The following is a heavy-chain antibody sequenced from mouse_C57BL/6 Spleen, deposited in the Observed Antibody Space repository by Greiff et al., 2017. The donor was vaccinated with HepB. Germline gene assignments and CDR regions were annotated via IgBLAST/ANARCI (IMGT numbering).Heavy chain of an antibody. Sequence: EVKLMESGPELVKPGASVKISRKASGYSFTDYNMNWVKQSNGKSLEWIGVINPNYGTTSYNQKFKGKATLTVDQSSSTAYMQLNSLTSEDSAVYYCARGRAIYYDYDGGFAYWGQGTLVTVSA. CDR2: INPNYGTT. J-gene: IGHJ3*01. CDR3: ARGRAIYYDYDGGFAY. D-gene: IGHD2-4*01. V-gene: IGHV1-39*01. CDR1: GYSFTDYN.